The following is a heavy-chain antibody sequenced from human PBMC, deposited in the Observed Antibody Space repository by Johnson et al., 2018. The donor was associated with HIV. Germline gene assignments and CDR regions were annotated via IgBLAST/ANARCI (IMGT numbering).Heavy chain of an antibody. D-gene: IGHD4-23*01. CDR2: IKSDGRST. CDR1: GFTFSDHW. V-gene: IGHV3-74*01. Sequence: VQLVESGGGLVQPGGSLKLSCAASGFTFSDHWMYWVRQAPGKGLVWVSRIKSDGRSTNYADSVKGRFTISRDNAKNTLYLQMNSLRGEDTAVYYCARLGANSLGGAFDIWGQGTMVTVSS. CDR3: ARLGANSLGGAFDI. J-gene: IGHJ3*02.